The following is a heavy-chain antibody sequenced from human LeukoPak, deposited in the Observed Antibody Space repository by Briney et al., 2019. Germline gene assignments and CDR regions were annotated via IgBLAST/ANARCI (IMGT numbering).Heavy chain of an antibody. CDR2: IYYSGST. CDR3: ARTLAAAGRKTFDP. J-gene: IGHJ5*02. Sequence: SQTLSLTCTVSGGSISSGGYYWSWIRQHPGKGLEWIGYIYYSGSTYYNPSLKSRVTISVDTSKNQFSLKLSSVTAADTAVYYCARTLAAAGRKTFDPWGQGTLVTVSS. V-gene: IGHV4-31*03. D-gene: IGHD6-13*01. CDR1: GGSISSGGYY.